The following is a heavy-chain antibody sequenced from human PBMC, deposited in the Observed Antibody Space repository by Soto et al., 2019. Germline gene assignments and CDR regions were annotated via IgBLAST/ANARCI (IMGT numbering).Heavy chain of an antibody. D-gene: IGHD3-16*02. J-gene: IGHJ4*02. CDR1: GFTFSSYS. CDR2: ISSSSSTI. Sequence: GGSLRLSCAASGFTFSSYSMNWVRQAPGKGLEWVSYISSSSSTIYYADSVKGRFTISRDNAKNSLYLQMNSLRAEDTAVYYCARESMITFGGVIVLFDYWGQGTLVTVSS. V-gene: IGHV3-48*01. CDR3: ARESMITFGGVIVLFDY.